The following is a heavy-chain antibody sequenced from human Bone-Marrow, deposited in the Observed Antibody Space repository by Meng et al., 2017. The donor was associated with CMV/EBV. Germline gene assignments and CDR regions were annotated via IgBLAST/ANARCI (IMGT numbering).Heavy chain of an antibody. D-gene: IGHD1-26*01. CDR1: GFTFNAYS. V-gene: IGHV3-64*02. CDR3: AREVKVGGSIVY. Sequence: GGSLRLSCAASGFTFNAYSMHWVRQAPGKGLEYVSAISPYGDTTYYVDSVKGRFTISRDNSKSTLYLQMGSVRAEDMAVYYCAREVKVGGSIVYWGQGTLVTVSS. J-gene: IGHJ4*02. CDR2: ISPYGDTT.